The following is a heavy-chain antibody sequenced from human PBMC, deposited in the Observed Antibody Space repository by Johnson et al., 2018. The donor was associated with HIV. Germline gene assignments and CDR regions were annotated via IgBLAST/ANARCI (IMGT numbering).Heavy chain of an antibody. Sequence: EVQLVESGGGVVQPGRSLRLSCAASGFTFSTYAMHWVRQVPGKGLVWVSRINSDGSSTSYADSVKGRFTISRYNAKNTLYLQMNSLRAEDTAVYYCARGSYYHYGDAFDIWGQGTMVTVSS. CDR2: INSDGSST. CDR3: ARGSYYHYGDAFDI. J-gene: IGHJ3*02. D-gene: IGHD3-10*01. CDR1: GFTFSTYA. V-gene: IGHV3-74*02.